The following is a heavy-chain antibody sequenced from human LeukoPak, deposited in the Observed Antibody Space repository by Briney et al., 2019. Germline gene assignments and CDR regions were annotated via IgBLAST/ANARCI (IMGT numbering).Heavy chain of an antibody. D-gene: IGHD1-26*01. J-gene: IGHJ4*02. CDR3: ARDLDGGSSLAY. V-gene: IGHV1-69*05. CDR2: IIPIFGTA. CDR1: GVTFTTDS. Sequence: SVKVSCKASGVTFTTDSISWVRQAPGQGLEWMGGIIPIFGTANYAQKFQDRVTITTDESMTTAYMELSSLRSEDTAIYYCARDLDGGSSLAYWGQGTLVTVSS.